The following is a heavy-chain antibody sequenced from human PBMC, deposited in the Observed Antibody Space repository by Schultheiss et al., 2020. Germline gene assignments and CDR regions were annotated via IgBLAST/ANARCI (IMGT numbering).Heavy chain of an antibody. J-gene: IGHJ4*02. CDR2: IKSKTDGVTT. V-gene: IGHV3-15*01. CDR3: TTDQVTTAWDY. CDR1: GFTFSSYE. Sequence: GGSLRLSCAASGFTFSSYEMNWVRQAPGKGLEWVGRIKSKTDGVTTDYAAPVKGRFTISRDDSKNTLYLQMNSLKTEDTAVYYCTTDQVTTAWDYWGQGTLVTVSS. D-gene: IGHD4-17*01.